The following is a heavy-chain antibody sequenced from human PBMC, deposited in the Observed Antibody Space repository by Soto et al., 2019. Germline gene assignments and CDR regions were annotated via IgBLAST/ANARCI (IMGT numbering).Heavy chain of an antibody. CDR2: TYYRSKWYN. J-gene: IGHJ6*02. D-gene: IGHD5-18*01. CDR1: GDSVSSNNIA. V-gene: IGHV6-1*01. Sequence: SQTLSLTCAVSGDSVSSNNIAWNWLRQSPWRGLEWLGRTYYRSKWYNEYAVSVKGRFTISRDDTKKSLYLQMNSLRVEDTAMYYCARYMWLQPGAVTVWGQGTTVTVSS. CDR3: ARYMWLQPGAVTV.